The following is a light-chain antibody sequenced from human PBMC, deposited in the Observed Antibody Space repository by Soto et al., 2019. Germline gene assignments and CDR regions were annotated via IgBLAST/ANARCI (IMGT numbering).Light chain of an antibody. CDR1: SSDVGGYNY. Sequence: QSTLTPPASVSGYPGQSITIACTGTSSDVGGYNYVSWYQQHPGNAPKLMIYEVSNRPSGVSNRFSGSKSGNTASLTISGLQAEDEADYYCSSYTSSRPYVFGSGTKVTVL. CDR2: EVS. V-gene: IGLV2-14*01. J-gene: IGLJ1*01. CDR3: SSYTSSRPYV.